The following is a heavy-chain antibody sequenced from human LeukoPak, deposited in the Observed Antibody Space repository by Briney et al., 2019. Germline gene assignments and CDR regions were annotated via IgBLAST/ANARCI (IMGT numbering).Heavy chain of an antibody. V-gene: IGHV3-30*03. J-gene: IGHJ4*02. Sequence: PGGSLRLSCAASGFTFSSYGMHWVRQAPGKGLEWVAVISYDGSNKYYADSVKGRFTISRDNSKNTLYLQMNSLRAEDTAVYYCARGAYCGSDGHVPFDYWGQGTLVTVSS. CDR3: ARGAYCGSDGHVPFDY. D-gene: IGHD2-21*02. CDR2: ISYDGSNK. CDR1: GFTFSSYG.